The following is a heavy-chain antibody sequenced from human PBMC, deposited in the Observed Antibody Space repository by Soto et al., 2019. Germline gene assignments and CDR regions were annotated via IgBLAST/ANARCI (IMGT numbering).Heavy chain of an antibody. V-gene: IGHV4-59*08. J-gene: IGHJ6*02. CDR1: GGSITSHY. CDR3: ARQGFGQLHGLMDV. Sequence: QVQLQESGPGLVKPSETLSLTCSVSGGSITSHYCSWFRQPPGKGLEWIGYIHHSGSTSYNPSLKSRVTMSVDTSKNQFSLKVSSVTPADTALYYCARQGFGQLHGLMDVWGPGTTVTVSS. CDR2: IHHSGST. D-gene: IGHD3-10*01.